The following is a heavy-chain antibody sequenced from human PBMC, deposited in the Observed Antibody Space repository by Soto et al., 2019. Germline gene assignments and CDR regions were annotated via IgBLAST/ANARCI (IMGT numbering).Heavy chain of an antibody. Sequence: QVQLVQSGAEVKKPGASVKVSCKASGYTFTGYYMHWVRQAPGQGLEWMGWINPNSGGTNYAQKFQGRVTMTRDTSNSTTYMELSRLRSVVTAVYYCARGVAAAGRPYFGYWGQGTLVTVSS. D-gene: IGHD6-13*01. CDR3: ARGVAAAGRPYFGY. CDR1: GYTFTGYY. J-gene: IGHJ4*02. CDR2: INPNSGGT. V-gene: IGHV1-2*02.